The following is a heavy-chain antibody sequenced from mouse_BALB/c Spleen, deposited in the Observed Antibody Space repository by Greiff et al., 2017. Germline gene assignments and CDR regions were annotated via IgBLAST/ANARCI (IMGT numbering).Heavy chain of an antibody. D-gene: IGHD4-1*01. CDR2: IYPGNGDT. CDR1: GYTFTSYN. Sequence: LQQPGAELVKPGASVKMSCKASGYTFTSYNMHWVKQTPGQGLEWIGAIYPGNGDTSYNQKFKGKATLTADKSSSTAYMQLSSLTSEDSAVYYCARELGPFDYWGQGTTLTVSS. V-gene: IGHV1-12*01. J-gene: IGHJ2*01. CDR3: ARELGPFDY.